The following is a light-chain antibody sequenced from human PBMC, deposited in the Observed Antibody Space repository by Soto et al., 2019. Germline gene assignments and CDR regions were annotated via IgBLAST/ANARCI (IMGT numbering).Light chain of an antibody. CDR3: CSYAGSSTYV. Sequence: QSLLNKPASVSGSPGQSITISCTGTSSDVGSYNLVSWYQQHPGKAPKLMIYEGSKRPSGVSNRFSGSKSGNTASLTISGLQAEDEADYYCCSYAGSSTYVFGTGTKVTVL. J-gene: IGLJ1*01. CDR1: SSDVGSYNL. V-gene: IGLV2-23*01. CDR2: EGS.